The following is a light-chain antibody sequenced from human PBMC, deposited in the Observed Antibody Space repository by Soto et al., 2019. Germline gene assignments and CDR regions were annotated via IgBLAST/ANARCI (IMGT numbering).Light chain of an antibody. CDR3: CSYAGSYSYD. J-gene: IGLJ1*01. Sequence: HSVRTQHRSVSGPPGPSVTISCTGTISDVGGFNSVSWYQQHPGKAPKLMIYDVNKRPSGVPDRFSGSKSGSTASLTISGLQAEDEADYYCCSYAGSYSYDFATGTKVTVL. CDR1: ISDVGGFNS. CDR2: DVN. V-gene: IGLV2-11*01.